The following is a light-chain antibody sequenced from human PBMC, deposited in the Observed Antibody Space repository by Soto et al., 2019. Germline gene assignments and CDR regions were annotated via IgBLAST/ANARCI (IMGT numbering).Light chain of an antibody. CDR2: DAS. CDR3: QQYNNWPPWT. V-gene: IGKV3-15*01. J-gene: IGKJ1*01. CDR1: QSVSNN. Sequence: ILMTQSPATLSVSPGERATLSCRASQSVSNNLAWYQQKPGQAPRLLIYDASTRSAGLPARFSASGSVTEFTLTISGLQSEDCAVYYCQQYNNWPPWTFGQGTKVEIK.